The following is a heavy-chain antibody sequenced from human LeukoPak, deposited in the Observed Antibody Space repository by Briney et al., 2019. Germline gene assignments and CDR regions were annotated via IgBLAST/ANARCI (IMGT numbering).Heavy chain of an antibody. Sequence: GGSLRLSCAASGFTFSSYWMSWVRQAPGKGLEWVANIKQDGSEKYYVDSVKGRFTISRDNAKNSLYLQMNSLRAEDTAVYYCAREGRGYRYGFREGYNSLARGFDYWGQGTLVTVSS. V-gene: IGHV3-7*01. CDR2: IKQDGSEK. J-gene: IGHJ4*02. CDR1: GFTFSSYW. D-gene: IGHD5-18*01. CDR3: AREGRGYRYGFREGYNSLARGFDY.